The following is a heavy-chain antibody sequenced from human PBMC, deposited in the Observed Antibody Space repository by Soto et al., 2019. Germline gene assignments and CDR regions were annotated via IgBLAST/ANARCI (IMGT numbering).Heavy chain of an antibody. CDR2: IGPESGAT. J-gene: IGHJ4*02. V-gene: IGHV1-2*02. CDR3: GRGRSGQIVVFY. CDR1: GYTFTGHY. D-gene: IGHD1-26*01. Sequence: ASVQVSCMASGYTFTGHYIHWVRQAPEQGPEWMGEIGPESGATRYAQRFQGRVTMTRDMSITTVYMELNNLSPDDTAVYYCGRGRSGQIVVFYWGQGTPVTVSS.